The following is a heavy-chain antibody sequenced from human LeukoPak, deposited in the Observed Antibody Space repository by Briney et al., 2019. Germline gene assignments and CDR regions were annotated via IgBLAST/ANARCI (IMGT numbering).Heavy chain of an antibody. CDR1: GFTFSSSA. CDR2: ISNNGGYT. CDR3: ARAGEQWLAENWFDP. D-gene: IGHD6-19*01. J-gene: IGHJ5*02. V-gene: IGHV3-23*01. Sequence: GGSLRLSCAASGFTFSSSAMSWVRQAPGKGLEWVSAISNNGGYTYYADSVQGRFTISRDNSKSTLCLQMNSLRAEDTAVYYCARAGEQWLAENWFDPWGQGTLVTVSS.